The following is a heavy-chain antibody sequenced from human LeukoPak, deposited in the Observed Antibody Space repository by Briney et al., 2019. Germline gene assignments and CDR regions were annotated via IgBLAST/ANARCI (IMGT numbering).Heavy chain of an antibody. V-gene: IGHV3-23*01. CDR1: GFTFTSYS. Sequence: PGGSLRLSCAASGFTFTSYSMNWVRQAPGKGLEWVSTISGGGGSTYYADSVKGRFTISRDNSKNTLYLQVNSLRAEDTAVYYCATDRGWRTSGYYLYYFEYWGQGTLVTYSS. D-gene: IGHD3-3*01. CDR2: ISGGGGST. J-gene: IGHJ4*02. CDR3: ATDRGWRTSGYYLYYFEY.